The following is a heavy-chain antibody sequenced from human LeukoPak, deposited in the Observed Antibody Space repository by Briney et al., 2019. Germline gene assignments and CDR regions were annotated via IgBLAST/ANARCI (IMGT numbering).Heavy chain of an antibody. Sequence: GGSLRLSCAASGFIVSNNYMNWVRQTPRKGLEWVSLIYSGGTTYYADSVKGRFTISRDNSKNTLYLQMNNLRAEDTAVYYCARDLGGSTSSSDAFDLWGQGTMVTVSS. CDR3: ARDLGGSTSSSDAFDL. D-gene: IGHD1-26*01. CDR2: IYSGGTT. V-gene: IGHV3-66*01. J-gene: IGHJ3*01. CDR1: GFIVSNNY.